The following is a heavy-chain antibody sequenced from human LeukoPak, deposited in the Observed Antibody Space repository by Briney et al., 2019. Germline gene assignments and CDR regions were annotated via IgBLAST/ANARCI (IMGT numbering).Heavy chain of an antibody. Sequence: ASVKVSCKASGYTFTDYYMYWVRQAPGQGLEWMGWISPNSGDTSYAQKFQGRVTMTRDTSISTAYMEVSGLRSDDTAVYYCARGHATAASFDYWGQGTLVTVSS. CDR3: ARGHATAASFDY. V-gene: IGHV1-2*02. CDR2: ISPNSGDT. CDR1: GYTFTDYY. D-gene: IGHD6-13*01. J-gene: IGHJ4*02.